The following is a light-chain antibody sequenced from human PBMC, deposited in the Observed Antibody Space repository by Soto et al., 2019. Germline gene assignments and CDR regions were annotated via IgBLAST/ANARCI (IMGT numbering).Light chain of an antibody. CDR2: EVY. Sequence: QSVLTQPPSASGSPGQSVTISCTGTSSDVGGYNYVSWYQQYPGKAPKLIIYEVYKRPSGVPDRFSGSKSGNTAALTVSGLQAEDEADYYCSSYVGTNSYVFGTGTKVTVL. CDR1: SSDVGGYNY. CDR3: SSYVGTNSYV. V-gene: IGLV2-8*01. J-gene: IGLJ1*01.